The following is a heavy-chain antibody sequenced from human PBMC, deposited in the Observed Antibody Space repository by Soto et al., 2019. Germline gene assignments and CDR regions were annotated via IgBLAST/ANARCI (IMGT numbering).Heavy chain of an antibody. V-gene: IGHV1-3*01. Sequence: GASVKVSGKASGYTFTKYAMHWGRQAAGQRHEWMGWINAGNGNTKYTQKFQGRVTITRDTSASTAYMELSSLRSEDTSVYYCARGMVGGTSQVWGQGTLVTVSS. J-gene: IGHJ4*02. CDR3: ARGMVGGTSQV. D-gene: IGHD1-26*01. CDR1: GYTFTKYA. CDR2: INAGNGNT.